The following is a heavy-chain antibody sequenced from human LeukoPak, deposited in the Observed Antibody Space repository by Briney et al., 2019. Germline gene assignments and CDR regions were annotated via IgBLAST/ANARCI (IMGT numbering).Heavy chain of an antibody. CDR3: ARDHCSGGSCYDDAFDI. CDR1: GYTFTSYA. D-gene: IGHD2-15*01. V-gene: IGHV1-3*01. Sequence: ASVKVSCKASGYTFTSYAMHWVRQAPGQRLEWMGWINAGNGNTKYSQKFQGRVTITRDTSASTAYMELSSLRSEDTAVYYCARDHCSGGSCYDDAFDIWGRGTMVTVSS. CDR2: INAGNGNT. J-gene: IGHJ3*02.